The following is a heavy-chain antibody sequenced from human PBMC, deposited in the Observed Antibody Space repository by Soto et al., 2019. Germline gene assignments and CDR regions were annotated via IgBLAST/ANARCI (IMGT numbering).Heavy chain of an antibody. CDR2: IIPIFGTA. V-gene: IGHV1-69*06. D-gene: IGHD6-6*01. CDR1: GGTFSSYA. J-gene: IGHJ6*02. CDR3: ARAEYSTRYYYYGMDV. Sequence: SVKVSCKASGGTFSSYAISWVRQAPGQGLEWMGGIIPIFGTANYAQKFQGRVTITADKSTSTAYMELSSLRPEDTAVYYCARAEYSTRYYYYGMDVWGQGTTVTVSS.